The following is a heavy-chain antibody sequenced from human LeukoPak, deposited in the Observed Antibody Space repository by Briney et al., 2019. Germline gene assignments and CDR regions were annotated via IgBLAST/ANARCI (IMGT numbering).Heavy chain of an antibody. CDR2: INPNSGGT. CDR3: ARVLGYCSSTSCPSEFDY. D-gene: IGHD2-2*01. V-gene: IGHV1-2*02. Sequence: ASVKVSCKAPGYTFTGYNMHWVRQAPGQGLEWMGWINPNSGGTNYAQKFQGRVTMTRDTSISTAYRDLSRLRSDDTAVYYCARVLGYCSSTSCPSEFDYWGQGTLVTVSS. J-gene: IGHJ4*02. CDR1: GYTFTGYN.